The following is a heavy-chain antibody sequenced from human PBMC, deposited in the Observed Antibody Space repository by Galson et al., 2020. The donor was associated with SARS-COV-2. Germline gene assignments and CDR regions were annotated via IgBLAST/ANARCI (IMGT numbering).Heavy chain of an antibody. CDR1: GGSISSGGYY. CDR3: ARDGMGVATIRTVGYFDL. D-gene: IGHD5-12*01. Sequence: SETLSLTCTVSGGSISSGGYYWSWIRQHPGKGLEWIGYIYYSGSTYYNPSLKSRVTISVDTSKNQFSLKLSSVTAADTAVYYCARDGMGVATIRTVGYFDLWGRGTLVTVSS. J-gene: IGHJ2*01. V-gene: IGHV4-31*03. CDR2: IYYSGST.